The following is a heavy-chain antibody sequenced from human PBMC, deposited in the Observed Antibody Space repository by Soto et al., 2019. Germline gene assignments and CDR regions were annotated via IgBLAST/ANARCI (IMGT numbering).Heavy chain of an antibody. Sequence: SETLSLTCTVSGGSISGYYWSWIRQPPGKGLEWIGYMYKTGSTVYNPSFKSRVTISVDTSKNQFSLKLNSVTAADTAVYYCARGGDIVLVPTDISWFDPWGQGTLVTVSS. CDR1: GGSISGYY. D-gene: IGHD2-2*01. J-gene: IGHJ5*02. V-gene: IGHV4-59*01. CDR2: MYKTGST. CDR3: ARGGDIVLVPTDISWFDP.